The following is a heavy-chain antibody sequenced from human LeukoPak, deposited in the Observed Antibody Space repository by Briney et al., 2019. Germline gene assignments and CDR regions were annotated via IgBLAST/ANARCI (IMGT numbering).Heavy chain of an antibody. V-gene: IGHV3-74*01. CDR2: INSDGSST. CDR1: GFTFSSYW. D-gene: IGHD3-10*02. J-gene: IGHJ6*04. CDR3: AELGITMIGGV. Sequence: GGSLRLSCAASGFTFSSYWMHWVRQAPGKGLVWVSRINSDGSSTRYADSVKGRFTISRDNAKNSLYLQMNSLRAEDTAVYYCAELGITMIGGVWGKGTTVTISS.